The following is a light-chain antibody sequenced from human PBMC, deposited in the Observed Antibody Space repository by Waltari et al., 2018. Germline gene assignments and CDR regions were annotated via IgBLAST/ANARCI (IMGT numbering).Light chain of an antibody. CDR1: TSAVGLSTL. CDR2: DVY. Sequence: QPALTHPASVSGSPGHSTTTPCRGTTSAVGLSTLSSCYQQHRRKAPKLSIYDVYMRHSGVSICFSGSKSGNTASLTISGLQAEDEADYDCCSYGGRGTYTWVFGGGTKLTVL. CDR3: CSYGGRGTYTWV. V-gene: IGLV2-23*02. J-gene: IGLJ3*02.